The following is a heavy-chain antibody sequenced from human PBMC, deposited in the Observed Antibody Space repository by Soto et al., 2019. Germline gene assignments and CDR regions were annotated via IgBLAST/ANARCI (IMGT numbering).Heavy chain of an antibody. D-gene: IGHD4-17*01. CDR2: IIPIPGSP. CDR1: GGPFSSFA. CDR3: GRQVQMLWAYGAY. Sequence: QVQLVQSGAEVKKPGSSVKVSCKASGGPFSSFALNWVRQAPGQGLEWMGGIIPIPGSPNYPQTFQGRVTITADELTSTGYLDVNSLKSYDTAVDYCGRQVQMLWAYGAYWGQGTLVTVSS. V-gene: IGHV1-69*01. J-gene: IGHJ4*02.